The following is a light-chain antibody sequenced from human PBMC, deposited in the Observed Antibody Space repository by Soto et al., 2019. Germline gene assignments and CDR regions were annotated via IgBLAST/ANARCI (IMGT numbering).Light chain of an antibody. J-gene: IGKJ1*01. CDR1: QSLNSL. CDR2: GAS. Sequence: DIQMTQSPSTLSASVGDRVTVTCRASQSLNSLLAWYQQKPGRAPKLLIYGASTLESGVPSRFSGSGSGTEFTLTISSLQTDDFATYYCQQHNSNWSFGQGTKVDIK. CDR3: QQHNSNWS. V-gene: IGKV1-5*01.